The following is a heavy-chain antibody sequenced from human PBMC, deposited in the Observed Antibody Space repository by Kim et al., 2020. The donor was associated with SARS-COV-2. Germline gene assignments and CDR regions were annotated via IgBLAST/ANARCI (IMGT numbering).Heavy chain of an antibody. V-gene: IGHV3-66*04. CDR2: GGAT. J-gene: IGHJ5*02. CDR3: AGHDWFDP. Sequence: GGATFYADSVRVRFTISRDSSKNTLYLQRNSLRVEDTAVYYCAGHDWFDPWGQGTLVTVSS.